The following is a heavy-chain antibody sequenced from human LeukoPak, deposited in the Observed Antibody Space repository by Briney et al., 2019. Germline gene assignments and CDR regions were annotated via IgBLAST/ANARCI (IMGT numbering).Heavy chain of an antibody. Sequence: GGSLRLSCAASGFTFTNYAMSWVRQAPGKGLEWVSAITGSGGSTYYAASVKGRFTISRDNSKNTLYLRMNSLRAEDAAVYYCAYFGSSGSWGQGTMVTVSS. CDR2: ITGSGGST. D-gene: IGHD3-22*01. V-gene: IGHV3-23*01. CDR3: AYFGSSGS. CDR1: GFTFTNYA. J-gene: IGHJ3*01.